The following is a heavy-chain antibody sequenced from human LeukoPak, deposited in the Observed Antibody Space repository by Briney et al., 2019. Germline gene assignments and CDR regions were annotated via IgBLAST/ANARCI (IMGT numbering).Heavy chain of an antibody. J-gene: IGHJ4*02. V-gene: IGHV3-23*01. CDR2: ISGSGGST. Sequence: GGSLRLSCGASSFTFSSYGMSWVRQAPGKGLEWVSAISGSGGSTYYADSVKGRFTISRDNSKNTLYLQMSSLRAEDTAVYYCARDSGFSGAQRGEFWGQGTLVTVSS. CDR1: SFTFSSYG. D-gene: IGHD2/OR15-2a*01. CDR3: ARDSGFSGAQRGEF.